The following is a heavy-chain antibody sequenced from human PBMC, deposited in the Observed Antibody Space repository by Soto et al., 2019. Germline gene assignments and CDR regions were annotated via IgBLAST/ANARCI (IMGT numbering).Heavy chain of an antibody. CDR2: INHSGSA. J-gene: IGHJ4*02. CDR3: ARVSDY. CDR1: GGSFIDYS. V-gene: IGHV4-34*01. Sequence: QVLLQQWGAGRLKPSETLSLTCAVYGGSFIDYSWGWIRQYPGTGLEWIGEINHSGSANYNPSLKSRVTISVDTSTNQFSLKLYSVTAADAAVYYCARVSDYWSQGTLVTVSS.